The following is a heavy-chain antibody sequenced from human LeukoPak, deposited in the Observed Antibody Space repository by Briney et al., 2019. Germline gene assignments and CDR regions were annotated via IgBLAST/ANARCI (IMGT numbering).Heavy chain of an antibody. V-gene: IGHV1-2*02. CDR3: HYGDYVADAFDI. CDR2: INPNSGGT. CDR1: GYTFTGYY. Sequence: GASVKVSCKASGYTFTGYYMHWVRQAPRQGLEWMGWINPNSGGTNYAQKFQGRVTMTRDTSISTAYMELSRLRSDDTAVYYCHYGDYVADAFDIWGQGTMVTVSS. D-gene: IGHD4-17*01. J-gene: IGHJ3*02.